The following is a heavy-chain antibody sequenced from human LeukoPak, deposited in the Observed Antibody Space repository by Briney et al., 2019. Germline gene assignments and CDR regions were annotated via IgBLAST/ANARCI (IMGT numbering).Heavy chain of an antibody. J-gene: IGHJ6*03. D-gene: IGHD3-9*01. Sequence: SETLSLTCTVSGGSISSYYWSWIRQPAGKGLEWIGRIYTSGTTHYSPSLKSRVTMSVDTSKNQFSLKLSSVTAADTAVYYCARVLRYFDWLGYYYYMDVWGKGTTVTISS. V-gene: IGHV4-4*07. CDR3: ARVLRYFDWLGYYYYMDV. CDR2: IYTSGTT. CDR1: GGSISSYY.